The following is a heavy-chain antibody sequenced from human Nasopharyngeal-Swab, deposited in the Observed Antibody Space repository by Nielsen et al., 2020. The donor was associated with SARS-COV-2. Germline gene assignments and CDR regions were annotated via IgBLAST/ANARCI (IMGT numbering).Heavy chain of an antibody. CDR2: ISYDGSNK. CDR1: GFTFSSSA. V-gene: IGHV3-30-3*01. Sequence: GESLKISCAASGFTFSSSAMHWVRQAPGKGLEWVAVISYDGSNKYFADSVKGRFTISRDNSKNTLYLQMKSLRAEDTAVYYCASRPRDSSGYYYGFHYWGRGPLVTVSS. J-gene: IGHJ4*02. D-gene: IGHD3-22*01. CDR3: ASRPRDSSGYYYGFHY.